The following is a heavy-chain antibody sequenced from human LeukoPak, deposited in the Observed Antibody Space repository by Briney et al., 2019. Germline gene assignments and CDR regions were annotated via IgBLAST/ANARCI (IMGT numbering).Heavy chain of an antibody. CDR3: ARGSVAVNTARGYGI. D-gene: IGHD3-3*01. Sequence: ASVKVSCKASGYTFTDYGFTWVRQAPGQGLEWMGWIDPYNGDTYYAHKFQGRVTLTTDTPTSTVCMELRSLSSDDTAVYYCARGSVAVNTARGYGIWGQGTMVTVSS. V-gene: IGHV1-18*01. J-gene: IGHJ3*02. CDR1: GYTFTDYG. CDR2: IDPYNGDT.